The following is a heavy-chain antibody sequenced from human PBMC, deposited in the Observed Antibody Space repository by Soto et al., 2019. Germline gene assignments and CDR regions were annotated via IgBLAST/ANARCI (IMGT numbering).Heavy chain of an antibody. V-gene: IGHV3-30*18. CDR2: ISYDGSNK. CDR3: AKVLGITMVRGVNYGMDV. D-gene: IGHD3-10*01. Sequence: GGSLRLSCAASGFTFSSYGMHWVRQAPGKGLEWVAVISYDGSNKYYADSVKGRFTISRDNSKNTLYLQMNSLRAEDTAVYYRAKVLGITMVRGVNYGMDVWGQGTTVTVSS. CDR1: GFTFSSYG. J-gene: IGHJ6*02.